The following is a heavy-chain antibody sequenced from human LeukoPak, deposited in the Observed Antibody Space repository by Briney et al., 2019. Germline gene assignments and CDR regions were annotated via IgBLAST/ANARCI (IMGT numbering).Heavy chain of an antibody. CDR1: GFTFGDYV. J-gene: IGHJ4*02. Sequence: PGGSLRLSCTASGFTFGDYVMSWVRQAPGKGLEWVSAISGSGGSTYYADSVKGRFTISRDNSKNTLYLQMNSLRAEDTAVYYCAKDRVPGAVAGTFDCWGQGTPVTVSS. CDR2: ISGSGGST. D-gene: IGHD6-19*01. CDR3: AKDRVPGAVAGTFDC. V-gene: IGHV3-23*01.